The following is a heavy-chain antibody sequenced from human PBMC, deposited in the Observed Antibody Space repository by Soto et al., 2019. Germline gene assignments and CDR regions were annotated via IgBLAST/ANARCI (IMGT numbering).Heavy chain of an antibody. CDR3: AKDLFSMVRGASYYSYGMDV. CDR1: GFTFGDYA. D-gene: IGHD3-10*01. V-gene: IGHV3-49*03. Sequence: SVRLSCTASGFTFGDYAMSWFRQAPGKGLEWVGFIRSKPYDGTTEYAASAKGRFTISRDDSKSIAYLQMNSLKTEDTAVYYCAKDLFSMVRGASYYSYGMDVWGQGTTVTVSS. CDR2: IRSKPYDGTT. J-gene: IGHJ6*02.